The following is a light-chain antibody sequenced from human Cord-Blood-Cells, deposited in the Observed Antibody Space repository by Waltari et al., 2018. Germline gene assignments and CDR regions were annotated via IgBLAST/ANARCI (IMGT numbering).Light chain of an antibody. J-gene: IGKJ3*01. CDR3: QQDDSTPFT. CDR2: SAF. V-gene: IGKV4-1*01. Sequence: DIVMTQSPASLAVSLGERSTINCKSSQSVLYSSNNKNYLAWYQQKPGQPPKLRIYSAFTREAGVPDRFSGSGSGTDVTLTLSSLQAEDVAVYYCQQDDSTPFTFGPGTKVDIK. CDR1: QSVLYSSNNKNY.